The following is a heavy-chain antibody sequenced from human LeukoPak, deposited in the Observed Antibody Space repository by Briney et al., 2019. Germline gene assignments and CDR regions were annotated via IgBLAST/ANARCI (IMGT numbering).Heavy chain of an antibody. J-gene: IGHJ4*02. Sequence: SSETLSLTCTVSGGSISSYYWSWVRQPPGKGLEWIGYIYYSGSTNYNPSLKSRVTISVDTSKNQFSLKLSSVTAADTAVYYCARLRSNSNGYWGGFDYWGQGTLVTVSS. CDR3: ARLRSNSNGYWGGFDY. D-gene: IGHD5-18*01. CDR1: GGSISSYY. V-gene: IGHV4-59*01. CDR2: IYYSGST.